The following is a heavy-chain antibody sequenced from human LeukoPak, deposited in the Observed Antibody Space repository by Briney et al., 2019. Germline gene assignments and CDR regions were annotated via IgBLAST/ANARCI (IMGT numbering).Heavy chain of an antibody. CDR2: ISYDGSNK. J-gene: IGHJ6*02. V-gene: IGHV3-30*18. CDR1: GFTFSSYG. CDR3: ANGVGGWYMTYGMDV. D-gene: IGHD6-19*01. Sequence: QPGRSQRLSCAASGFTFSSYGMHWVRQAPGKGLEWVAVISYDGSNKYYADSVKGRFTISRDNSKNTLYLQMNSLRAEDTAVYYCANGVGGWYMTYGMDVWGQGTTVTVSS.